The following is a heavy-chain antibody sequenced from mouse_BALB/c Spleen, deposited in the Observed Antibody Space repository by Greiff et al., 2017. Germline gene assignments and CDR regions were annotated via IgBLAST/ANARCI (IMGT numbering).Heavy chain of an antibody. J-gene: IGHJ4*01. V-gene: IGHV2-2*02. CDR2: IWGGGST. Sequence: VKLMESGPGLVAPSQSLSITCTVSGFSLTSYGVHWVRQSPGKGLEWLGVIWGGGSTDYNAAFISRLSISKDNSKSQVFFKMNSLQANDTAIYYCARNWDWDAMDYWRQGTSVTVSS. D-gene: IGHD4-1*01. CDR1: GFSLTSYG. CDR3: ARNWDWDAMDY.